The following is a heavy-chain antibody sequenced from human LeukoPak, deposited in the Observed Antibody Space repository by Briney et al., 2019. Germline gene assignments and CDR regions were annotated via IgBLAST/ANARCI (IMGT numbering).Heavy chain of an antibody. Sequence: PSETLSLTCAVYGGSFSGYYWSWIRQPPGKGLEWIGEIKHSGSTNYNPSLKSRVTISVDTSKNQFSLKLSSVTAADTAVYYCAREGYYDILTGYYNGWFDPWGQGTLVTVSS. CDR1: GGSFSGYY. CDR2: IKHSGST. CDR3: AREGYYDILTGYYNGWFDP. D-gene: IGHD3-9*01. V-gene: IGHV4-34*01. J-gene: IGHJ5*02.